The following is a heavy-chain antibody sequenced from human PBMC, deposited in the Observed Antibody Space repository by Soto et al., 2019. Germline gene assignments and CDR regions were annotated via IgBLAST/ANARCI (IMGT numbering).Heavy chain of an antibody. CDR2: IWYDGSNK. J-gene: IGHJ6*02. CDR1: GFTFSSYG. V-gene: IGHV3-33*01. D-gene: IGHD6-19*01. CDR3: ARDGIIAVAGSSFSYYYYYGMDV. Sequence: QTGGSLRLSCAASGFTFSSYGMHWVRQAPGKGLEWVAVIWYDGSNKYYADSAKGRFTISRDNSKNTLYLQMNSLRAEDTAVYYCARDGIIAVAGSSFSYYYYYGMDVWGQGTTVTVSS.